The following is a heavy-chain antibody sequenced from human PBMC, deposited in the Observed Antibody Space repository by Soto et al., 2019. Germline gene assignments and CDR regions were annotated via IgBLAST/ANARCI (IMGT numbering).Heavy chain of an antibody. D-gene: IGHD2-21*02. CDR2: IYYSGST. CDR1: GGSISSGGYY. Sequence: PSETLSLTCTVSGGSISSGGYYWSWIRQHPGKGLEWIGYIYYSGSTYYNPSLKSRVTISVDTSKSQFSLKLSSVTAADTAVYYCARVCGGDCHYGMDVWGQGTTVTVSS. CDR3: ARVCGGDCHYGMDV. J-gene: IGHJ6*02. V-gene: IGHV4-31*03.